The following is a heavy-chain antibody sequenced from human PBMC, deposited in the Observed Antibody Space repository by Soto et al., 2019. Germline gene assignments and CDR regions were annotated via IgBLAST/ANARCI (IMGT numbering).Heavy chain of an antibody. V-gene: IGHV3-48*01. J-gene: IGHJ4*02. D-gene: IGHD2-2*01. CDR3: VRRRSVSTDY. Sequence: EVQLVESGGGLVKLGGSLRLSCEASGFTFSSYSMNWVRQAPGKGLEWVSYISSSSSTIYYADSVKGRFTISRDNAKNSLYLQMNSLRAEDTAVYYCVRRRSVSTDYWGQGTLVTVSS. CDR2: ISSSSSTI. CDR1: GFTFSSYS.